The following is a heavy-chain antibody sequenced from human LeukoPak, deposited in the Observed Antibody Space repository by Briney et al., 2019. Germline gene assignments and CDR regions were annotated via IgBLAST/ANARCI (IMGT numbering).Heavy chain of an antibody. CDR1: GFSFSYYS. CDR3: AISRGDY. D-gene: IGHD3-10*01. CDR2: ISGSGGST. V-gene: IGHV3-23*01. J-gene: IGHJ4*02. Sequence: GGSLRLSCAASGFSFSYYSLNWVRQAPGKGLEWVSAISGSGGSTYYADSVKGRFTISRDNSKNTLYPQMNSLRAEDTAVYYCAISRGDYWGQGNLVTVSS.